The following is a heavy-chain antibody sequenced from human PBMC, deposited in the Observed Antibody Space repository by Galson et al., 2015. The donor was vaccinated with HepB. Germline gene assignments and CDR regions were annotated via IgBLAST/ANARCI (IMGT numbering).Heavy chain of an antibody. D-gene: IGHD2-21*01. J-gene: IGHJ4*02. CDR2: ISGGGGHT. CDR3: AKDGPPSFIPHFFDS. V-gene: IGHV3-23*01. CDR1: GFAFKNYA. Sequence: SLRLSCAASGFAFKNYAMSWVRQAPGKGLEWVSSISGGGGHTYYADSVKGRFTISRDRSRNTLSLQMNRLRAEDTAVYYCAKDGPPSFIPHFFDSWGQGTLVTVSS.